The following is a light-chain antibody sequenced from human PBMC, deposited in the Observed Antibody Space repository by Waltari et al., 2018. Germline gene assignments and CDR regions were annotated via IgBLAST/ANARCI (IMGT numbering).Light chain of an antibody. CDR1: QSVRSR. Sequence: EIVMTHSPATLSVSPGARATLSCRASQSVRSRLACYQQKPGQAPRLLIYDTSRRATGIPARFTGSGSGTEYTLTIGSLQSEDFAIYYCQQYDNWPPYTFGQGTKLESK. V-gene: IGKV3-15*01. CDR2: DTS. J-gene: IGKJ2*01. CDR3: QQYDNWPPYT.